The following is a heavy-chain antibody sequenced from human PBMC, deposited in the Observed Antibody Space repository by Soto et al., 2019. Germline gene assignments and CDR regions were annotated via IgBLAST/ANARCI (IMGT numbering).Heavy chain of an antibody. CDR1: GYTFTSYG. D-gene: IGHD3-22*01. J-gene: IGHJ4*02. V-gene: IGHV1-18*01. CDR2: ISAYNGNT. CDR3: ARDGNSSGYYYEMARKIDY. Sequence: ASVKVSCKASGYTFTSYGISWVRQAPGQGLDWMGWISAYNGNTNYAQKLQGRVTMTTDTSTSTAYMELRSLRSDDTAVYYCARDGNSSGYYYEMARKIDYWGQGTLVTVSS.